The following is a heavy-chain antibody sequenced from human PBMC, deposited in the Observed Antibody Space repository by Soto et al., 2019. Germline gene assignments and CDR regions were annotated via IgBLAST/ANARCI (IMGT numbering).Heavy chain of an antibody. V-gene: IGHV3-23*01. Sequence: EVQLLESGGGLVQPGGSLRLSCAASGFTFNTYAMNWVRQVPGKGLEWVASISGGGGSTYYADSVKGRFTISRDTSKNTLYVQVNSLSAADTAVYYCAKSFIVWVTARRPDDNLDVWGQGRMGTVSS. D-gene: IGHD2-21*02. CDR3: AKSFIVWVTARRPDDNLDV. J-gene: IGHJ3*01. CDR1: GFTFNTYA. CDR2: ISGGGGST.